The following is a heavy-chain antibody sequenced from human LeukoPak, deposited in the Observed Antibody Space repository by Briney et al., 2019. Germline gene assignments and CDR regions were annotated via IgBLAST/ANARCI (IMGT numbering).Heavy chain of an antibody. CDR3: ARDGYVSSCDY. V-gene: IGHV4-34*01. CDR2: INHSGST. Sequence: PSETLSLTCAVYGGSFSGYYRSWIRQPPGKGLEWIGEINHSGSTNYNPSLKSRVTISVDTSKNQFSLKLSSVTAAGTAVYYCARDGYVSSCDYWGQGTLVTVSS. D-gene: IGHD3-16*01. CDR1: GGSFSGYY. J-gene: IGHJ4*02.